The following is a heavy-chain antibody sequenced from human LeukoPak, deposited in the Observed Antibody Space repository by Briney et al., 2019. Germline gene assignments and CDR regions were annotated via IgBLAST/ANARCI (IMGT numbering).Heavy chain of an antibody. CDR3: ARRTQAADAPADDY. V-gene: IGHV3-21*01. CDR1: GFTFSSYS. D-gene: IGHD6-13*01. Sequence: GGSLRLSCAASGFTFSSYSMNWVRQAPGKGLEWVSSISSSSSYIYYADSVKGRFTISRDNAKNSLYLQMNSLRAEDTAVYYCARRTQAADAPADDYWGQGTLVTVSS. CDR2: ISSSSSYI. J-gene: IGHJ4*02.